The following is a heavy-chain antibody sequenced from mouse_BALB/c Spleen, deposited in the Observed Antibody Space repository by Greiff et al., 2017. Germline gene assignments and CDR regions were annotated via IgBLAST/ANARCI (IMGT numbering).Heavy chain of an antibody. D-gene: IGHD2-4*01. CDR2: IYPGNVNT. CDR1: GYTFTSYY. V-gene: IGHV1S56*01. J-gene: IGHJ3*01. Sequence: QVQLQQSGPELVKPGASVRISCKASGYTFTSYYIHWVKQRPGQGLEWIGWIYPGNVNTKYNEKFKGKATLTADKSSSTAYMQLSSLTSEDSAVYFCAGDYDEGFAYWGQGTLVTVSA. CDR3: AGDYDEGFAY.